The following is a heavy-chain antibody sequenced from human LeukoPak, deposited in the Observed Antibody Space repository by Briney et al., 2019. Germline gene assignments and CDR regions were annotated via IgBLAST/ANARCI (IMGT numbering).Heavy chain of an antibody. V-gene: IGHV3-7*01. J-gene: IGHJ4*02. Sequence: PGGSLRLSCAASGFTFSSYWMSWVRQAPGKGLEWVANIKQDGSEKYYVDSVKGRFTISRDNAKNSLYLQMNSLRAEDTAVYYCARDRLIAVAGSLDYWGQGTLVTVSS. CDR1: GFTFSSYW. D-gene: IGHD6-19*01. CDR3: ARDRLIAVAGSLDY. CDR2: IKQDGSEK.